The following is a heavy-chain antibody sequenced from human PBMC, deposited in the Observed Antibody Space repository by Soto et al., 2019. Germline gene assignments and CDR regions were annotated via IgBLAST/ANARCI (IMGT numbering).Heavy chain of an antibody. J-gene: IGHJ4*02. CDR3: ARDPPHDY. V-gene: IGHV3-53*01. CDR2: IYSGGST. CDR1: GFSVSSNY. Sequence: PGWSLRLSCAAAGFSVSSNYMSWVRQAPGKGLEWVSVIYSGGSTYYADSVKGRFTISRDNSKNTLYLQMNSLRAEDTAVYYCARDPPHDYWGQGTLVTASS.